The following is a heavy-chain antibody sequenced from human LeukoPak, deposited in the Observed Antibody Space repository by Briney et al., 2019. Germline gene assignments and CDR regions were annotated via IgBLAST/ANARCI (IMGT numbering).Heavy chain of an antibody. CDR2: ISSSSSYI. CDR3: ARDSSSWYIGGY. J-gene: IGHJ4*02. V-gene: IGHV3-21*03. D-gene: IGHD6-13*01. CDR1: GFTFSAYS. Sequence: GGSLRLSCAVSGFTFSAYSMNWVRQAPGKGLEWVSSISSSSSYIYYADSVKGRFTISRDNAKNSLYLQMNSLRAEDTAVYYCARDSSSWYIGGYWGQGTLVTVSS.